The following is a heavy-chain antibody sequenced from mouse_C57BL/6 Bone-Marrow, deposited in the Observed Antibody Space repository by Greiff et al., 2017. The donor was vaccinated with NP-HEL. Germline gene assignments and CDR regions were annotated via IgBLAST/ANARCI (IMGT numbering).Heavy chain of an antibody. Sequence: VKLQQPGTELVKPGASVKLSCKASGYTFTSYWMHWVKQRPGQGLEWIGNINPSNGGTNYNEKFKSKATLTVDPSSSTAYLQVSSRTSEDSAVYYGARILPHYCDYGGKGTTRTVSS. V-gene: IGHV1-53*01. J-gene: IGHJ2*01. D-gene: IGHD1-1*01. CDR2: INPSNGGT. CDR1: GYTFTSYW. CDR3: ARILPHYCDY.